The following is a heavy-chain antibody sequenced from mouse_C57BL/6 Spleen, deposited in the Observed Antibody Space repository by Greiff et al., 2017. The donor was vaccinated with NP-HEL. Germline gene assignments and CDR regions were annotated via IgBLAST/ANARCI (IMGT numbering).Heavy chain of an antibody. V-gene: IGHV1-69*01. CDR1: GYTFTSYW. Sequence: QVQLQQPGAELVMPGASVKLSCKASGYTFTSYWMHWVKQRPGQGLEWIGEIDPSDSYTNYNQKFKGKSTLTVDQSSSTAYMQLSSLTSEDSAVYYCARQGYECPFAYWGQGTLVTVSS. CDR2: IDPSDSYT. CDR3: ARQGYECPFAY. D-gene: IGHD2-3*01. J-gene: IGHJ3*01.